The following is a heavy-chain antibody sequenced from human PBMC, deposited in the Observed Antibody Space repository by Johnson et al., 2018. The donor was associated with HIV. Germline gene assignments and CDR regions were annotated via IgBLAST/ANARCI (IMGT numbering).Heavy chain of an antibody. J-gene: IGHJ3*02. D-gene: IGHD4-17*01. CDR1: GFTFSRYD. CDR3: ARGRGDYGLAFDI. V-gene: IGHV3-13*01. CDR2: IGTAGDT. Sequence: VQLVESGGGVVQPGRSLRLSCAASGFTFSRYDMHWVRQATGKGLEWVSIIGTAGDTYYPGSVKGRFTISRENAKNSLYLQMNSLRAEDTAVYYCARGRGDYGLAFDIWGQGTMVTVSS.